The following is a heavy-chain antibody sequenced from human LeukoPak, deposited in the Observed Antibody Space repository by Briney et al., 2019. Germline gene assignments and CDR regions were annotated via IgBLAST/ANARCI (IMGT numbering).Heavy chain of an antibody. Sequence: GGSLRLSCAASGFTFSSYAMSWVRQAPGKGLEWVSGISGSGVSTYYADSVKGRFTISRDNSKNTLFLQLNCLRAEDTALYFCAKDLNNSPYWGQGTLVTVSS. V-gene: IGHV3-23*01. CDR2: ISGSGVST. CDR3: AKDLNNSPY. J-gene: IGHJ4*02. D-gene: IGHD4-23*01. CDR1: GFTFSSYA.